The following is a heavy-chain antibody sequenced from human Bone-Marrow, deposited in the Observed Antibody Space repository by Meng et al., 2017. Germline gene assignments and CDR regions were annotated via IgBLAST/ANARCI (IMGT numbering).Heavy chain of an antibody. CDR1: GYTFTGYY. CDR2: INPNSGGT. D-gene: IGHD4-17*01. J-gene: IGHJ5*02. Sequence: ASVKVSCKASGYTFTGYYTHWVRQAPGQGLEWMGWINPNSGGTNYAQKFQGRVTMTRDTSISTAYMELSRLRSDDTAVYYCATHYGDYVNWFDPWGQGTLVTVPQ. V-gene: IGHV1-2*02. CDR3: ATHYGDYVNWFDP.